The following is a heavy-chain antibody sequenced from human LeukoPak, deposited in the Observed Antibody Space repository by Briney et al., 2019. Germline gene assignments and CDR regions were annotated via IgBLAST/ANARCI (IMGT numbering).Heavy chain of an antibody. CDR1: GFTFSSYG. D-gene: IGHD5-18*01. Sequence: GGSLRLSCAASGFTFSSYGMHWVRQAPGKGLEWVAVISYDGSNKYYADSVKGRFTISRDNSKNTLYLQMNSLRAEDTAVYYCAKGAENTAMVSDYWGQGTLVTVSS. V-gene: IGHV3-30*18. J-gene: IGHJ4*02. CDR2: ISYDGSNK. CDR3: AKGAENTAMVSDY.